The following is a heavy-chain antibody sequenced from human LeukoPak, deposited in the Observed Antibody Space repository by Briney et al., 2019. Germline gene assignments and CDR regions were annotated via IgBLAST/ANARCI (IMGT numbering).Heavy chain of an antibody. D-gene: IGHD6-19*01. J-gene: IGHJ4*02. V-gene: IGHV5-51*01. Sequence: GEALKSSFKGSGYDFSNYWIAWVRRMPGKGVEWVGIIYPGDSDTRYSPSFEGQVTISADTSSRIAYLQWSRLKASDTAMYYCARHERAVAGKCDSWGQGTLVTVSS. CDR3: ARHERAVAGKCDS. CDR1: GYDFSNYW. CDR2: IYPGDSDT.